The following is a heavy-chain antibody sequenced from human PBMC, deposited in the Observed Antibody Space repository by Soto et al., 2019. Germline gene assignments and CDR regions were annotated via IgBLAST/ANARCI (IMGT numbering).Heavy chain of an antibody. CDR3: AKSFVTTHHLYGYMDV. J-gene: IGHJ6*03. D-gene: IGHD3-10*01. V-gene: IGHV3-9*01. CDR1: GFAFRDFA. Sequence: EVQLVESGGTLVQPGRSLRLSCAASGFAFRDFAMHWVRQTPGKGLEWGSGITWNGVAMGYADSVRGRFTISRDDAKNTLYLQMNSLRPEGTALYYFAKSFVTTHHLYGYMDVGGKGTSVTVS. CDR2: ITWNGVAM.